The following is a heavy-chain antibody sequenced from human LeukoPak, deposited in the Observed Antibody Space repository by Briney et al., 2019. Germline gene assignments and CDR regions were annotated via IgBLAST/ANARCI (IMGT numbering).Heavy chain of an antibody. CDR2: INAGNGNT. V-gene: IGHV1-3*01. J-gene: IGHJ6*04. Sequence: ASVKVSCKASEYTFTSYAMHLGRQAAGQRLEWMGWINAGNGNTKYSQKFQGRVTITRDTSASTAYMELSSLRSEDTAVYYCARVITMVRGHGMDVWGKGTTVTVSS. CDR3: ARVITMVRGHGMDV. D-gene: IGHD3-10*01. CDR1: EYTFTSYA.